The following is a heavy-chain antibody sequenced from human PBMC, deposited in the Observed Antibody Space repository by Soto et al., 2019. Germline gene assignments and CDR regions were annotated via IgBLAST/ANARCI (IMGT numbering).Heavy chain of an antibody. CDR3: AGLRGYAGSPIDY. J-gene: IGHJ4*02. V-gene: IGHV4-59*01. CDR1: GGSIISGY. D-gene: IGHD2-15*01. CDR2: ISYSGNT. Sequence: SETLSHTCTVSGGSIISGYWSWIRQPPGKGLEWIGYISYSGNTNYNPSLKSRVTMSVDTPKNQFSLRLSSVTTADTAVYYCAGLRGYAGSPIDYWGQGTLVTISS.